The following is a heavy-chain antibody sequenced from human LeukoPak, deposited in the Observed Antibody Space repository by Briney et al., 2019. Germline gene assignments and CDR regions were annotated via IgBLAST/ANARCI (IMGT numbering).Heavy chain of an antibody. CDR1: GFTFSSYS. J-gene: IGHJ4*02. Sequence: GGSLRLSCAASGFTFSSYSMNWVRQAPGKGLEWVSVSYSGGSTYYADSVKGRFTISRDNSKNTLYLQMNSLRAEDTAVYYCAREGSGSYYFPSWGQGTLVTVSS. V-gene: IGHV3-53*01. CDR2: SYSGGST. CDR3: AREGSGSYYFPS. D-gene: IGHD1-26*01.